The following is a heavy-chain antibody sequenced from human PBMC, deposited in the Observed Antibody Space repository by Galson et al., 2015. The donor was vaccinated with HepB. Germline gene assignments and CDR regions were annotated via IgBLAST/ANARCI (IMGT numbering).Heavy chain of an antibody. CDR2: IDWDDDK. J-gene: IGHJ5*02. V-gene: IGHV2-70*11. CDR3: ARETQARFDP. Sequence: PALVNPTQTLTLTCTLSGFSLSTSGMCVSWIRLPPGKALEWLARIDWDDDKYYSTSLKTRLTISKDTSKNQVVLTMTNMDPVDTATYYCARETQARFDPWGQGTLVTVSS. CDR1: GFSLSTSGMC.